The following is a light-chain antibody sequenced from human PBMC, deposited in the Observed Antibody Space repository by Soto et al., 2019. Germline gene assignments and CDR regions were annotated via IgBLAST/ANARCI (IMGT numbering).Light chain of an antibody. CDR1: QSVSSN. V-gene: IGKV3-15*01. CDR2: GAS. Sequence: EIVMTQAPATLSVSPQDRATLACRASQSVSSNLAWYQQKPGQAPRLLIYGASTRATGIPARFSGSGSGTEFTLTISSLQSEDFAVYYCQHYNNWPRTFGQGNKLEIK. CDR3: QHYNNWPRT. J-gene: IGKJ1*01.